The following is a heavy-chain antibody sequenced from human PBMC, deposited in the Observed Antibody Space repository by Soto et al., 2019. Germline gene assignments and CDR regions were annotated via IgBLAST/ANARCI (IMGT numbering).Heavy chain of an antibody. J-gene: IGHJ6*02. V-gene: IGHV4-4*02. D-gene: IGHD2-2*01. CDR2: IYHSGST. CDR3: AMFVIVVVPAARTPPYGMDV. Sequence: NPSETLSLTCAVSGGSISSSNWWSWVRQPPGKGLEWIGEIYHSGSTNYNPSLKSRVTISVDKSKNQFSLKLSSVTAADTAVYYCAMFVIVVVPAARTPPYGMDVWGQGTPVTVSS. CDR1: GGSISSSNW.